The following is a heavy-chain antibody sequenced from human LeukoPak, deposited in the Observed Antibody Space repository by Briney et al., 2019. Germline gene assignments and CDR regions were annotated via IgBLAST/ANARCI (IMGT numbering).Heavy chain of an antibody. Sequence: LSGGSLRLSCAASGFTFDDYLIHWVRQAPGKGLEWVSLISWDGDITYYADSVKGRFSISRDNANNSVYLQMNNLRAEDTAVYYCAAVIDYWGQGTLVTVSS. CDR2: ISWDGDIT. V-gene: IGHV3-43*01. J-gene: IGHJ4*02. CDR3: AAVIDY. CDR1: GFTFDDYL.